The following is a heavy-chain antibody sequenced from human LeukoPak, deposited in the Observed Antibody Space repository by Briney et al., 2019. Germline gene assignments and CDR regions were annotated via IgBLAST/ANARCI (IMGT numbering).Heavy chain of an antibody. D-gene: IGHD2-21*02. CDR1: GFTFDDYD. V-gene: IGHV3-23*01. CDR3: AKDVGYCGGDCYPILWDY. CDR2: ISGSGGST. J-gene: IGHJ4*02. Sequence: GGSLRLSCAASGFTFDDYDMSWVRQAPGKGLEWVSAISGSGGSTYYADSVKGRFTISRDNSKNTLYLQMNSLRAEDTAVYYCAKDVGYCGGDCYPILWDYWGQGTLVTVSS.